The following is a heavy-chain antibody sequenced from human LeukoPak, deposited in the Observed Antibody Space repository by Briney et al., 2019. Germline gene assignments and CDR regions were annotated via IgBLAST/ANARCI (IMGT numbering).Heavy chain of an antibody. Sequence: SVMVSCKASGGTFSSYAISWVRQAPGQGLEWMGGIIPIFGTANYAQKFQGRVTITADESTSTAYMELSSLRSEDTAVYYCARDRRGYSYGQTNDAFDIWGQGTMVTVSS. CDR3: ARDRRGYSYGQTNDAFDI. D-gene: IGHD5-18*01. J-gene: IGHJ3*02. CDR2: IIPIFGTA. V-gene: IGHV1-69*01. CDR1: GGTFSSYA.